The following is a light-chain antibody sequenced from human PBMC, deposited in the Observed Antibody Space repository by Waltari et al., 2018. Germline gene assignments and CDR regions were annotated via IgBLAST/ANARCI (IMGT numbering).Light chain of an antibody. J-gene: IGKJ2*01. CDR1: QSVGTW. Sequence: DIQMTQSPSTLSASVGDRVTISCRASQSVGTWLAWYQQKPGKAPKLLIYLASSLESWVPSRVSGSGSGTEFTLTISSLQPDDFATYSCQQYSSFSTFGQGTKV. V-gene: IGKV1-5*03. CDR2: LAS. CDR3: QQYSSFST.